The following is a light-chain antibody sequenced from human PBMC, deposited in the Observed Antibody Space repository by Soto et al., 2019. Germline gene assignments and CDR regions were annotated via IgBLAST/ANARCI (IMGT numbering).Light chain of an antibody. V-gene: IGKV3-15*01. CDR1: QTIRSD. Sequence: EIVMTQSPVTLSVSPGERATLSCSASQTIRSDLAWYQQKPGQAPRLLISDASTRATSIPARFNGSGSGTEFTLAISSLQSEDFAIYYCHQYNTWPLTFGGGTKVDIK. J-gene: IGKJ4*01. CDR3: HQYNTWPLT. CDR2: DAS.